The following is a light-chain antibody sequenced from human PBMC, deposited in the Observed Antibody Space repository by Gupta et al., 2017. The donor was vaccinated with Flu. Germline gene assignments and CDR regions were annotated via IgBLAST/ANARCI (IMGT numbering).Light chain of an antibody. CDR1: QSISSW. CDR2: KAS. V-gene: IGKV1-5*03. J-gene: IGKJ2*03. CDR3: QQDNSPSYS. Sequence: DIQMTQSPSTLSASVGDRVTITCRASQSISSWLAWYQQKPGKAPKLLIYKASSLESGVPSRFSGSGSGTEFTLTISSLQPDDFATYYCQQDNSPSYSFGQGTKLEIK.